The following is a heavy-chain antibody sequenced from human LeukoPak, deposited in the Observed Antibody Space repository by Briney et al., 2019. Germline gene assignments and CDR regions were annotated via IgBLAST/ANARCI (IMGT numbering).Heavy chain of an antibody. J-gene: IGHJ5*02. V-gene: IGHV3-53*05. D-gene: IGHD3-10*01. CDR1: GFTVSSNY. Sequence: GGSLRLSCAASGFTVSSNYMSWVRQAPGKGLEWVSVIYSGGSTYYADSVKGRFTISRDNSKNTLYLQMNSLRAEDTAVYYCPGEYYYGSGAFDPWGQGTLVTVSS. CDR3: PGEYYYGSGAFDP. CDR2: IYSGGST.